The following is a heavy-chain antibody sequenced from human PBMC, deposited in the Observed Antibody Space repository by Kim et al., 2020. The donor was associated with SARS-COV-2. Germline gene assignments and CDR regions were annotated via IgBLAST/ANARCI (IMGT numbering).Heavy chain of an antibody. J-gene: IGHJ4*02. V-gene: IGHV3-33*01. D-gene: IGHD4-4*01. Sequence: KYSDSVKGSFSISRDNSNNMLYLHLDSLRPEDMGEYFCARDRLVTSGPLDYWGQGTLVTVSS. CDR3: ARDRLVTSGPLDY.